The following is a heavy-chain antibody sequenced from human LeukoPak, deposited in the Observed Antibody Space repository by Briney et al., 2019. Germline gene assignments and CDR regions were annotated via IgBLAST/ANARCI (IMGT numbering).Heavy chain of an antibody. V-gene: IGHV3-9*01. J-gene: IGHJ4*02. CDR2: ISWNSGSI. CDR1: GFTFDDYA. Sequence: GGSLRLSCAASGFTFDDYAMHWVRQAPGKGLEWVSGISWNSGSIGYADSVKGRFTISRDNAKNSLCLQMNSLRAEDTALYYCANTPYGDYGAPHWGQGTLVTVSS. D-gene: IGHD4-17*01. CDR3: ANTPYGDYGAPH.